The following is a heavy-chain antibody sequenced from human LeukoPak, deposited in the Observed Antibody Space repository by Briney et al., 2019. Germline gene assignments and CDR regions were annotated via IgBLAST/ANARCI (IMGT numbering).Heavy chain of an antibody. J-gene: IGHJ6*02. CDR2: IYYSGST. V-gene: IGHV4-39*01. CDR1: GGSISSSSYY. CDR3: RCDFWSGYRPSYYYYGMDV. Sequence: SETLSLTCTVSGGSISSSSYYWGWIRRPPGKGLEWIGSIYYSGSTYYNPSLKSRVTISVDTSKNQFSLKLSSVTAADTAVYYCRCDFWSGYRPSYYYYGMDVWGQGTTVTVSS. D-gene: IGHD3-3*01.